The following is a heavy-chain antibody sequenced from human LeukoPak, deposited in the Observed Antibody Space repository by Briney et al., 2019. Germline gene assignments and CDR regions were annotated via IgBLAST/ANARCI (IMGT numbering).Heavy chain of an antibody. CDR3: ARDSSGPAF. CDR1: GFTVSNTY. D-gene: IGHD3-22*01. J-gene: IGHJ4*02. CDR2: IYRDGGT. V-gene: IGHV3-53*01. Sequence: GGSLRLSCAAAGFTVSNTYMSWVRQAPGKGLDWVAVIYRDGGTFYSDSVKGRFTISRDSSKNTLYLQMNSLRADDTAVYYCARDSSGPAFWGQGTLVTVSS.